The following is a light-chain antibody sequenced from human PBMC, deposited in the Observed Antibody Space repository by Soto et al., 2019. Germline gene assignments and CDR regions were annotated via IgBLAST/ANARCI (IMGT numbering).Light chain of an antibody. V-gene: IGKV3-15*01. Sequence: EIVMTQSPATLSVSPGARATLSCRASQIVSGNLAWYQQKPGQAPRLLIYGASTSATGIPARFSGSGSGTEFTLTISSLQSEDFAVYYCQQYNNWPPWTFGQGTKVEIK. CDR1: QIVSGN. CDR3: QQYNNWPPWT. J-gene: IGKJ1*01. CDR2: GAS.